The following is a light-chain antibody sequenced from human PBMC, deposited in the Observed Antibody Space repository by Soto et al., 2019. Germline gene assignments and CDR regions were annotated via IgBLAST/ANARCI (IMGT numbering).Light chain of an antibody. J-gene: IGLJ2*01. CDR3: SSYAGSDKFVL. Sequence: QSALSQPPSASGSPGQSVTISCTGSSSDVGGYNFVSWYQHLPGKAPKLMIYEVIQRPSGVPDRFSGSKSGNTASLTVSGLQAEDEADYYCSSYAGSDKFVLFGGGTKLTVL. V-gene: IGLV2-8*01. CDR1: SSDVGGYNF. CDR2: EVI.